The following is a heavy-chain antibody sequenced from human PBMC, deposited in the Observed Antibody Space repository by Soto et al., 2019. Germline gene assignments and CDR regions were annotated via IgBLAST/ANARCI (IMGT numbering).Heavy chain of an antibody. D-gene: IGHD2-2*01. CDR2: ISGSGGST. Sequence: GGSLRLYCAASGFTFSSYAMSWVRQAPGKGLEWVSAISGSGGSTYYADSVKGRFTISRDNSKNTLYLQMNSLRAEDTAVYYCAKTVVPAAMQYNWFDPWGQGTLVTVSS. CDR1: GFTFSSYA. J-gene: IGHJ5*02. CDR3: AKTVVPAAMQYNWFDP. V-gene: IGHV3-23*01.